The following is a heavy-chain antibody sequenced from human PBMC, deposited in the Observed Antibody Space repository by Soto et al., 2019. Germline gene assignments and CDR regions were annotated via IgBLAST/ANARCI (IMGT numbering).Heavy chain of an antibody. V-gene: IGHV1-18*01. Sequence: ASVKVSCKASGYTFTSYGISWVRQAPGQGLEWMGWISAYNGNTNYAQKLQGRVTMTTDTSMSTAYMELRSLRSDDTAVYYCARGHYYDSSGDYMDVWGQGTTVTVSS. D-gene: IGHD3-22*01. CDR3: ARGHYYDSSGDYMDV. J-gene: IGHJ6*02. CDR1: GYTFTSYG. CDR2: ISAYNGNT.